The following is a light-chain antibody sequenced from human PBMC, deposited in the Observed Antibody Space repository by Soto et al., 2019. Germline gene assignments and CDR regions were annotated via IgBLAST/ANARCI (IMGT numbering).Light chain of an antibody. CDR1: QNVVTN. CDR3: QQYNNWWT. CDR2: VAS. J-gene: IGKJ1*01. V-gene: IGKV3-15*01. Sequence: EIVMTQSPATLSVSPGERATLSCRASQNVVTNLAWYQQIPGQAPRLLIYVASTRATGIPARFSGSGSGTEFTLTISSLQSEDFAVYYGQQYNNWWTCGQGTKVEI.